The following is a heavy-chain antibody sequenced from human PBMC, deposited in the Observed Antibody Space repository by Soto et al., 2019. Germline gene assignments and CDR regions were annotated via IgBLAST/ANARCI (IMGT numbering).Heavy chain of an antibody. D-gene: IGHD2-15*01. J-gene: IGHJ4*02. CDR1: GGTFSSYA. Sequence: SVKVSCKASGGTFSSYAISWVRQAPGQGLEWMGGIIPIFGTANYAQKFQGRVTITADESTSTAYMELSSLRSGDTAVYYCARDDYCSGGSCYSGDYWGQGTLVTVSS. V-gene: IGHV1-69*13. CDR3: ARDDYCSGGSCYSGDY. CDR2: IIPIFGTA.